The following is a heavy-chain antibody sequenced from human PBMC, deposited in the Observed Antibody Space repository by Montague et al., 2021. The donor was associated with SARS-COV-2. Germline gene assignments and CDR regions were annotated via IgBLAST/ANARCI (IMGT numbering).Heavy chain of an antibody. V-gene: IGHV4-34*01. D-gene: IGHD3-22*01. CDR3: ASAPSYSFGYLAY. Sequence: SETLSLTCAVYGGSFSNFYWSWIRQPPGKGLEWIGEINHRGYINYNPSLESRVTISVDTSKNQFSLKVNSVTAADTAVYYCASAPSYSFGYLAYWGQGTLLTVSS. CDR1: GGSFSNFY. CDR2: INHRGYI. J-gene: IGHJ4*02.